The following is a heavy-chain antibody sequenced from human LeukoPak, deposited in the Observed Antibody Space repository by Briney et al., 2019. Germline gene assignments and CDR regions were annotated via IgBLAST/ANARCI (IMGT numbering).Heavy chain of an antibody. J-gene: IGHJ4*02. CDR3: ARYCSSTSCYSDY. CDR2: IHPISGGT. D-gene: IGHD2-2*01. V-gene: IGHV1-2*06. CDR1: GYTFTGYY. Sequence: GASVKVSCKASGYTFTGYYMHWVRQAPGQGLEYMGRIHPISGGTVYAQKFQGRVTMTRDTSITTAYMELTRLTSDDTAVYYCARYCSSTSCYSDYWGQGTLVTVSS.